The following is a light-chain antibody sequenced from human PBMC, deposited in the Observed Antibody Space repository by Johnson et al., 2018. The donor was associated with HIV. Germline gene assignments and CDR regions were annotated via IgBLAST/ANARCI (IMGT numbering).Light chain of an antibody. CDR2: EDN. Sequence: QPVLTQPPSVSAAPGQRVNISCSGNSSNIENYFVSWYQQLPGAAPRLLIYEDNKRPSGIPDRFSGSKSGASATLGITGLQTGDEADYYCGVGAASLSPHYVFGTGTTVIVL. CDR1: SSNIENYF. V-gene: IGLV1-51*02. J-gene: IGLJ1*01. CDR3: GVGAASLSPHYV.